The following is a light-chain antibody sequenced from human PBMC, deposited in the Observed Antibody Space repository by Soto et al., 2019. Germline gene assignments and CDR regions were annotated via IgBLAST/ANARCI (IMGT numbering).Light chain of an antibody. CDR1: SGHSSYA. Sequence: QSVLTQPPSASASLGASVKLTCTLSSGHSSYAIAWHQKQPEKGPRYWMDLNNDGSHPKGDWIPDRFSGSSSEADRYLIISSHQSEDEADYYCQTWGTGFQVFGGGTQLTVL. CDR2: LNNDGSH. V-gene: IGLV4-69*01. CDR3: QTWGTGFQV. J-gene: IGLJ2*01.